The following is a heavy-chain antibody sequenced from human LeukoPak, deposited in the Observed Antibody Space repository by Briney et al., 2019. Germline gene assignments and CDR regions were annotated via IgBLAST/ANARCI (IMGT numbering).Heavy chain of an antibody. CDR1: GFTFSSYA. J-gene: IGHJ4*02. V-gene: IGHV3-30-3*01. D-gene: IGHD5-12*01. CDR2: ISYDGSNK. CDR3: ARGDSRWLQSGGY. Sequence: PGGSLRLSCAASGFTFSSYAMHWVRQAPGKGLEWVAVISYDGSNKYYADSVKGRFTISRDNSKNTLYLQMNSLRAEDTAVYYCARGDSRWLQSGGYWGQGTLVTVSS.